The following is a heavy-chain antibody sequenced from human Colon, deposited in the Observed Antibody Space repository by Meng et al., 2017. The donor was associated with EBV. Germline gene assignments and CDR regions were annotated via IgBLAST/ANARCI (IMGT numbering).Heavy chain of an antibody. J-gene: IGHJ4*02. Sequence: VLLQKFGAGLLTPSETLSLTCTVNGGSFSGYVWSWVRQPPGKGMEWIGEVSHPGSANYNPSLKSRVTISVDASEKQFSLRLTSVTAADSAVYYCARVPTTGYKDHWGQGTLVTVSS. CDR2: VSHPGSA. D-gene: IGHD3-9*01. CDR1: GGSFSGYV. V-gene: IGHV4-34*01. CDR3: ARVPTTGYKDH.